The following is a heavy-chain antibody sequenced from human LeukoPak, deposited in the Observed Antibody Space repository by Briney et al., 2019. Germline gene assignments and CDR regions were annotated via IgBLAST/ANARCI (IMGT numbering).Heavy chain of an antibody. V-gene: IGHV3-48*03. CDR3: ARARYCSSTSCFGALKY. Sequence: GGSLRLSCAASGFTFSSYEMNWVRQVPGKGLEWVSYISSSGSTIYYADSVKGRFTISRDNAKNSLYLQMNSLRAEDTAVYYCARARYCSSTSCFGALKYWGQGTLVTVSS. D-gene: IGHD2-2*01. J-gene: IGHJ4*02. CDR1: GFTFSSYE. CDR2: ISSSGSTI.